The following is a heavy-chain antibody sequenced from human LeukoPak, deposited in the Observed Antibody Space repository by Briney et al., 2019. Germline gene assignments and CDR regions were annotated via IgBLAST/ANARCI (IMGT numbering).Heavy chain of an antibody. Sequence: ASVKVSCKASGFTFSSYYISWVRQAPGQGLEWMGCISAYNGNTNYAQKLQGRATMTTDTSTSTAYIELRRLRSDDAALYYASRDRVIVGANIDPDGFHISGQGTLLTVTS. CDR1: GFTFSSYY. CDR2: ISAYNGNT. V-gene: IGHV1-18*01. D-gene: IGHD1-26*01. J-gene: IGHJ3*02. CDR3: SRDRVIVGANIDPDGFHI.